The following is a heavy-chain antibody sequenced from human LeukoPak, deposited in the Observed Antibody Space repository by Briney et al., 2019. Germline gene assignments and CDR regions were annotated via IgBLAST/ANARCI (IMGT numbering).Heavy chain of an antibody. V-gene: IGHV4-34*01. D-gene: IGHD1-26*01. CDR2: INHSGST. J-gene: IGHJ4*02. Sequence: SETLSLTCAVYGGSFSGYYWSWIRQPPGKGLEWIGEINHSGSTNYNPALKSRVTISVDTSKNQFSLKLSSVTAADTAVYYCAREMELELNSFDYWCQGTLVTVSS. CDR3: AREMELELNSFDY. CDR1: GGSFSGYY.